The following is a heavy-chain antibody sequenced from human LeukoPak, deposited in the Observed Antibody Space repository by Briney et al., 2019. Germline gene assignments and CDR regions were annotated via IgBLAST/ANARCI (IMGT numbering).Heavy chain of an antibody. V-gene: IGHV3-30-3*01. CDR2: ISYDGSNK. Sequence: GGSLRLSCAASGFTFSSYAMHWVRQAPGKGLEWVAVISYDGSNKYYAVSVKGRFTISRDNSKNTLYLQMNSLRAEDTAVYYCAREFIGVTPQNYGMDVWGQGTTVTVSS. CDR3: AREFIGVTPQNYGMDV. CDR1: GFTFSSYA. D-gene: IGHD2-21*02. J-gene: IGHJ6*02.